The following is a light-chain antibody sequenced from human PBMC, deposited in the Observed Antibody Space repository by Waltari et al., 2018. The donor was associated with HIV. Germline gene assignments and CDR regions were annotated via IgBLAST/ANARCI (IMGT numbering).Light chain of an antibody. CDR1: NSDIGTYDY. J-gene: IGLJ2*01. V-gene: IGLV2-8*01. Sequence: QSALPQPPSASGSPGQSVTLSCTGTNSDIGTYDYVSWYQQHTGKAPKLVISEVTKRPSGVSDRFSGSKSGNTAFLTVSGLQAEDEADYYCSSFANRDGFYVLFGGGTRLTVL. CDR2: EVT. CDR3: SSFANRDGFYVL.